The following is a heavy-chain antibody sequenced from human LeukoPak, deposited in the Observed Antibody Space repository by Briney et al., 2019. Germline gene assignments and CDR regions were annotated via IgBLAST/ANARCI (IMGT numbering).Heavy chain of an antibody. CDR3: ARGIDSSSWYYFDY. D-gene: IGHD6-13*01. CDR2: IYYSGST. Sequence: SETLSLTCTVSGGSISSYYWSWIRQPPGKGLEWIGYIYYSGSTNYNPSLKSRVTISVDTSKNQFSLKLSSVTAADTAVYYCARGIDSSSWYYFDYWGQGTLVTVSS. V-gene: IGHV4-59*01. J-gene: IGHJ4*02. CDR1: GGSISSYY.